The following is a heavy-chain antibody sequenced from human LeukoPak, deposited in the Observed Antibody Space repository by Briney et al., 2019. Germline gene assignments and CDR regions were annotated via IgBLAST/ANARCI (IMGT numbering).Heavy chain of an antibody. V-gene: IGHV4-30-4*01. D-gene: IGHD3-10*01. J-gene: IGHJ4*02. CDR2: IYYSGTT. CDR1: GGPISSGDYY. CDR3: ARYGSGSNDY. Sequence: PSQTLSLTCTVSGGPISSGDYYWSWIRQPPEKGLEWIGYIYYSGTTYYNPSLRSRLTISVDTSKNQFSLKLSSVTAADTAVYYRARYGSGSNDYWGQGTLVTVSS.